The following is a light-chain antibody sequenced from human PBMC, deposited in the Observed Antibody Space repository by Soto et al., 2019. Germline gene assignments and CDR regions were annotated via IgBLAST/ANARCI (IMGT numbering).Light chain of an antibody. Sequence: DIQMTQAPSSLSASVGDRVTITCRASQGISNYLAWYQQKPGKGPKLLLYAGSTLQTGVPSRFSGSGSGPDFTLTISSLQPEDVATYYGQKYNRAPHTFGQGTKLEIK. V-gene: IGKV1-27*01. CDR2: AGS. J-gene: IGKJ2*01. CDR1: QGISNY. CDR3: QKYNRAPHT.